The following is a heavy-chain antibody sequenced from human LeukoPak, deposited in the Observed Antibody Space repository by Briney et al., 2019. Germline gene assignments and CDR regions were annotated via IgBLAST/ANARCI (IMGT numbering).Heavy chain of an antibody. D-gene: IGHD4-17*01. CDR3: ARMRDDYGLN. CDR2: IIPIFGTA. J-gene: IGHJ4*02. V-gene: IGHV1-69*05. CDR1: GGTFSSYA. Sequence: SVKVSCKASGGTFSSYAISWVRQAPGQGLEWMGRIIPIFGTANYAQKFQGRVSITTDESTSTAYMELSSLRSEDTAVYYCARMRDDYGLNWGKGTLVTVSS.